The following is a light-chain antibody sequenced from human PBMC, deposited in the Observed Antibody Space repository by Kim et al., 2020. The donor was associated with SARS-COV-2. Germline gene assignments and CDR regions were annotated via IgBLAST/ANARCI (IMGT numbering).Light chain of an antibody. CDR3: AAWDDSLNRPI. CDR1: SSNIGSNA. J-gene: IGLJ2*01. CDR2: ASH. V-gene: IGLV1-44*01. Sequence: GQWFTISCSGSSSNIGSNAVNWYQQLPGTAPKLLIYASHQRPSGVPDRFSGSKSGTSASLAIRGLQSDDEADYLCAAWDDSLNRPIFGGGTQLTVL.